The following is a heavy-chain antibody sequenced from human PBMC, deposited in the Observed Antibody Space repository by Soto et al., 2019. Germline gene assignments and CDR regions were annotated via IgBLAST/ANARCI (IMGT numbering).Heavy chain of an antibody. V-gene: IGHV4-30-2*01. Sequence: QLQLQESGSGLVKPSQTLSLTCAVSGGSISSGGYSWSWIRQPPGKGLEWIVYIYHSGSTYYNPSLKSRVTISVDWCKNQFSRKLRSVTAADSAVYYCARGGYIWTGYPPPNWFVPCGQGTLLTVSS. CDR1: GGSISSGGYS. CDR3: ARGGYIWTGYPPPNWFVP. J-gene: IGHJ5*02. D-gene: IGHD3-9*01. CDR2: IYHSGST.